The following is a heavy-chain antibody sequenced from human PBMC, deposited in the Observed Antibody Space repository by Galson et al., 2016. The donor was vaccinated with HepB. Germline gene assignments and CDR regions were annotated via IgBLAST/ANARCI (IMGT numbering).Heavy chain of an antibody. J-gene: IGHJ6*02. Sequence: SLRLSCAGSGFRFSDSDIHWVRQPSGKGLEWLGRIKTRSEDFATAYSASLRGRFTISRDDSKSTTYLQMRNLMTEDTAFYFCLKRQVIYSLDLWGQGTTVTVSS. CDR2: IKTRSEDFAT. V-gene: IGHV3-73*01. D-gene: IGHD5-18*01. CDR1: GFRFSDSD. CDR3: LKRQVIYSLDL.